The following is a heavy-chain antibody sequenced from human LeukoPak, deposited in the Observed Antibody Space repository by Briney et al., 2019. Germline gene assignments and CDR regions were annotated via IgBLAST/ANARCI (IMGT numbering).Heavy chain of an antibody. Sequence: GGSLRLSCAASGFTFSSYAMSWVRQAPGKGLEWVSAISGSGGSTYYADSVKGRFTISRDNSKNTLYLQMNSPRAEDTAVYYCAKLDCSGGSCYTPGGYFQHWGQGTLVTVSS. CDR2: ISGSGGST. V-gene: IGHV3-23*01. D-gene: IGHD2-15*01. CDR1: GFTFSSYA. J-gene: IGHJ1*01. CDR3: AKLDCSGGSCYTPGGYFQH.